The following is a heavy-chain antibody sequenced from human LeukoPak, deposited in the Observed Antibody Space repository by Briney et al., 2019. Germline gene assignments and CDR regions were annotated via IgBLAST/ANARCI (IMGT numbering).Heavy chain of an antibody. V-gene: IGHV3-30-3*01. D-gene: IGHD4-23*01. J-gene: IGHJ5*02. Sequence: SGGSLRLSCAASGFTFSSYAMHWVRQAPGKGLEWVAVISYDGSNKYYAGSVEGRFTISRVNSKNTLYLQMNSLRAEDTAVYYCAKAGVTRWFDPWGQGTLVTVSS. CDR2: ISYDGSNK. CDR3: AKAGVTRWFDP. CDR1: GFTFSSYA.